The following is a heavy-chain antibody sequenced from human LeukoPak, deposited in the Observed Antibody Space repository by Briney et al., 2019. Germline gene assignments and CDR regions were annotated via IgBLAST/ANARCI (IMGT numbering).Heavy chain of an antibody. V-gene: IGHV1-8*01. D-gene: IGHD2-2*01. Sequence: GASVKVSCKAYGYTFTSYDINWVRQATGQGLEWMGWMNPNSGNTGYAQKFQGRVTMTRNASISTAYMELSSLRSEDTAVYYCAKDVEVVVPAATDYWGQGTLVTVSS. CDR2: MNPNSGNT. J-gene: IGHJ4*02. CDR1: GYTFTSYD. CDR3: AKDVEVVVPAATDY.